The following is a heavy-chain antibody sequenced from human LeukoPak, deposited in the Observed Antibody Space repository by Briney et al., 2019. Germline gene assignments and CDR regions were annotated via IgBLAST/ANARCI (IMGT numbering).Heavy chain of an antibody. CDR3: ARHVGIHLWSLYFDY. J-gene: IGHJ4*02. V-gene: IGHV4-59*08. Sequence: SETLSLTCIVAGGSISSYYWSWIRQPPGKGLGWIGYIYSSGGADDNPRLKSRVAISLDTANHQFALKLTSVTAADTGGYYCARHVGIHLWSLYFDYWGQGSLVTVSS. CDR1: GGSISSYY. D-gene: IGHD5-18*01. CDR2: IYSSGGA.